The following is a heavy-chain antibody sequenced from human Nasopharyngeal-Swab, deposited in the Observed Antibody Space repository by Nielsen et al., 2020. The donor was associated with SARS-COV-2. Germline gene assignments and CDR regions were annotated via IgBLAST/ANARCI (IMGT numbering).Heavy chain of an antibody. Sequence: SLKTSCKGSGSSFTSYWIALLRQMPGKGLEWMGIIYPRDSATRYSPSLQGQVTISADKSISTAYLQCSSLKDSDTAMYYCVRPEGVATSFKYYFQYGMDVWGQGTMVTVPS. V-gene: IGHV5-51*01. CDR3: VRPEGVATSFKYYFQYGMDV. J-gene: IGHJ6*02. D-gene: IGHD5-12*01. CDR2: IYPRDSAT. CDR1: GSSFTSYW.